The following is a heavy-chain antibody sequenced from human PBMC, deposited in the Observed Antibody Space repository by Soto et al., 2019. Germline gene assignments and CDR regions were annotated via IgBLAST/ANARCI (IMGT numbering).Heavy chain of an antibody. CDR2: IYYSGST. Sequence: PSETLSLTCTVSGGSISSSRYYWGWIRQPPGKGLEWIGSIYYSGSTYYNPSLKSRVTISVDTSKNQFSLKLSSVTAADAAVYYCARRPNDYIWGSYRSGWFDPWGQGTLVTVSS. D-gene: IGHD3-16*02. CDR1: GGSISSSRYY. CDR3: ARRPNDYIWGSYRSGWFDP. J-gene: IGHJ5*02. V-gene: IGHV4-39*01.